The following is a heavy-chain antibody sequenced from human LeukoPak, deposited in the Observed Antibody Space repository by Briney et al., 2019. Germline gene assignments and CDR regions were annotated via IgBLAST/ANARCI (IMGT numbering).Heavy chain of an antibody. D-gene: IGHD2-15*01. V-gene: IGHV4-4*07. J-gene: IGHJ4*02. CDR1: GGSISSYY. CDR2: IYTSGST. CDR3: ANLYCGGGSCYLYY. Sequence: PSETLSLTCTVSGGSISSYYWSWIRQPAGKGLEWIGRIYTSGSTNYNPSLKNRVTMSVDTSKNQFSLKVSSVTAADTAVYYCANLYCGGGSCYLYYWGQGTLVTVSS.